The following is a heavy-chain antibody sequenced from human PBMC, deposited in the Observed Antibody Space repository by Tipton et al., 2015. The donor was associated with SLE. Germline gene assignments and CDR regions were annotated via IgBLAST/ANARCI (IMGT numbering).Heavy chain of an antibody. CDR1: GYSISSGYY. CDR3: ARDTWQQLGYFDY. Sequence: TLSLTCAVSGYSISSGYYWGWIRQPPGKGLEWIGYIYYSGSTNYNPSLKSRVTISVDTSKNQFSLKLSSVTAADTAVYYCARDTWQQLGYFDYWGQGTLVTVSS. V-gene: IGHV4-38-2*02. J-gene: IGHJ4*02. CDR2: IYYSGST. D-gene: IGHD6-13*01.